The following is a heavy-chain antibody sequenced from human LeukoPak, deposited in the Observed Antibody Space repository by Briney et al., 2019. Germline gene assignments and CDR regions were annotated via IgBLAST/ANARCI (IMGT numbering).Heavy chain of an antibody. Sequence: PSETLSLTCAVYGGSFSGYNWNWIRQSPGKGLEWIGEIKYDGATKYNPSLKNRLIISVDTSKNQFSLNLKSVTAADTAVYYCARGSPKHDSWGQGTQVTVSS. CDR1: GGSFSGYN. CDR2: IKYDGAT. J-gene: IGHJ5*01. CDR3: ARGSPKHDS. V-gene: IGHV4-34*01.